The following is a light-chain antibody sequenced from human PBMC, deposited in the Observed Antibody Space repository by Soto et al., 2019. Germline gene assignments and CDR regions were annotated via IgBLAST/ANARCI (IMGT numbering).Light chain of an antibody. V-gene: IGLV9-49*01. CDR2: VGTGGIVG. J-gene: IGLJ3*02. CDR1: SGYSNYK. Sequence: QSVLTQPPSASASLGASVTLTCTLSSGYSNYKVDWYQQRPGKGPRFVMRVGTGGIVGSKGDGIPDRFSVLGSGLNRYLTIKNIQEEDESDYHCGADHGSGSNFVLRFGGGTQLTVL. CDR3: GADHGSGSNFVLR.